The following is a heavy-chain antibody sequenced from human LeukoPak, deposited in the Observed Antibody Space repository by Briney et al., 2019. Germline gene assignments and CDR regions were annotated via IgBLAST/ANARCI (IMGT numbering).Heavy chain of an antibody. CDR2: IYPVDSDT. CDR1: GYSFTSYW. CDR3: ARRVYPTYYFDY. D-gene: IGHD2-8*01. J-gene: IGHJ4*02. Sequence: GESLKISCYGSGYSFTSYWIGWVRQMPGKGLEWMGIIYPVDSDTRFSPSFQGQVTISADKSISTAYLQWSSLKASDTAMYYCARRVYPTYYFDYWGQGTLVTVSS. V-gene: IGHV5-51*01.